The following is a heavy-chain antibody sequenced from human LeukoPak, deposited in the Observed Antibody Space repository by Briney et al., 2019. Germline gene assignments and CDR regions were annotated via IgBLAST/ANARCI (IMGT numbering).Heavy chain of an antibody. V-gene: IGHV4-59*08. D-gene: IGHD3-10*01. CDR3: ARHGGATMVRGVLVDAFDI. CDR1: GASISSYY. CDR2: IFYSGRS. J-gene: IGHJ3*02. Sequence: SETLSLTCTVSGASISSYYWSWIRQPPGKGLEWIGDIFYSGRSNYKPSLKSRVTISVDTSKNQFSLKLSSVTATDTGVYYCARHGGATMVRGVLVDAFDIWGQGAMVTVSS.